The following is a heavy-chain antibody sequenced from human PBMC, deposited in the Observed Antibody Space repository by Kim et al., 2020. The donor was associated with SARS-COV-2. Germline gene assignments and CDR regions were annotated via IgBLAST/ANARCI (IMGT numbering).Heavy chain of an antibody. CDR3: ARPLDYISQAFEP. D-gene: IGHD4-4*01. CDR2: IYYSGSS. CDR1: GGSISSNNYY. J-gene: IGHJ5*02. V-gene: IGHV4-39*01. Sequence: SETLSLTCTVSGGSISSNNYYWAWIRQPPGKGLEWIGSIYYSGSSYYNPSLKSRVTISVDTSKNQFSLKMSSVTAADTAVSYCARPLDYISQAFEPWGRGTLVTVFS.